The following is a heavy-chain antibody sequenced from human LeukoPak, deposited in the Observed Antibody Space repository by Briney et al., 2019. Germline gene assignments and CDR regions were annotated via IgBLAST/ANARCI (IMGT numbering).Heavy chain of an antibody. Sequence: GRSLRLSCAASGFTFSSYGMHWVRQAPGKGLVWVSRIKSDGSSTTYADSVKGRFTISRDNAKNTLYLEMDSLRAEDTAVYYCARTFAAAHIDYWGQGTLVTVSS. D-gene: IGHD2-15*01. CDR2: IKSDGSST. CDR1: GFTFSSYG. V-gene: IGHV3-74*01. CDR3: ARTFAAAHIDY. J-gene: IGHJ4*02.